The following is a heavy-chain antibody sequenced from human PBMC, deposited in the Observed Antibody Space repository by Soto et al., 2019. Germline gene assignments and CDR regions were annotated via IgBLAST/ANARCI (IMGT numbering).Heavy chain of an antibody. CDR1: GYTFTSYG. J-gene: IGHJ6*02. CDR3: ARDSYYYDSSGYYPYGMDV. V-gene: IGHV1-18*01. Sequence: QVQLVQSGAEVKKPGASVKVSCKASGYTFTSYGISWVRQAPGQGLEWMGWISAYNGNTNYAQKLQGRVTMTTDTSTSTAYMELRSLRSDDTAMYYCARDSYYYDSSGYYPYGMDVWGQGTTVTVSS. D-gene: IGHD3-22*01. CDR2: ISAYNGNT.